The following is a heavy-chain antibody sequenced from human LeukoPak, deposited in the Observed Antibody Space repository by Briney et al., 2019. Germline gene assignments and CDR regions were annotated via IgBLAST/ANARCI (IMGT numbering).Heavy chain of an antibody. CDR1: GFTFSTYS. J-gene: IGHJ4*02. CDR3: ARDCSGGSCYFDS. CDR2: INSGSSTI. D-gene: IGHD2-15*01. V-gene: IGHV3-48*04. Sequence: GGSLRLSCAASGFTFSTYSMNWVRQAPGKGLEWVSFINSGSSTIYYAGSVKGRFTVSRDNAKNSLYLQMNSLRAEDTAVYYCARDCSGGSCYFDSWGQGTLVTVSS.